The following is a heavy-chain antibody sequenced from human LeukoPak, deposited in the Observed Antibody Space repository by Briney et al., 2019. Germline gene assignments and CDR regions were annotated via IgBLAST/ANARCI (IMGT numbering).Heavy chain of an antibody. CDR2: INTNTGNP. D-gene: IGHD1-26*01. V-gene: IGHV7-4-1*02. CDR1: GYTFTSYA. J-gene: IGHJ2*01. CDR3: ASGSYFGYFDL. Sequence: EASVKVSCKASGYTFTSYAMNWVRQAPGQGLEWMGWINTNTGNPTYAQGFTGRFVFSLDTSVSTAYLQISSLKAEDTAVYYCASGSYFGYFDLWGRGTLVTVSS.